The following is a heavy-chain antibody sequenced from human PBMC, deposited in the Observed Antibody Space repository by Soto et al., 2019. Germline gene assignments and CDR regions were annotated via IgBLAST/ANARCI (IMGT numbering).Heavy chain of an antibody. Sequence: EVQLVESGGGLVKPGGSLRLSCAASGFTFSSYSMNWVRQAPGKGLEWVSSISSSSSYIYYADSVKGRFTISRDNAKNSRYLQRNSLGAEDTAVYYCARGGGSGSYCGAFDIWGQGTMVTVSS. CDR1: GFTFSSYS. V-gene: IGHV3-21*01. D-gene: IGHD1-26*01. J-gene: IGHJ3*02. CDR2: ISSSSSYI. CDR3: ARGGGSGSYCGAFDI.